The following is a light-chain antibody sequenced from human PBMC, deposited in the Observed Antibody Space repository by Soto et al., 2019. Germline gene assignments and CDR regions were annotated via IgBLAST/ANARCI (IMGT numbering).Light chain of an antibody. CDR3: SSYAGTRTV. CDR2: EVN. J-gene: IGLJ1*01. CDR1: SSDVGGYNY. Sequence: QSVRTQPASASGSPGQSVAISCTGTSSDVGGYNYVSWYQQHPGKAPKLMSYEVNKRPSGVPDRFSGSKSDNTASLAVSGLQAEVASDYHSSSYAGTRTVF. V-gene: IGLV2-8*01.